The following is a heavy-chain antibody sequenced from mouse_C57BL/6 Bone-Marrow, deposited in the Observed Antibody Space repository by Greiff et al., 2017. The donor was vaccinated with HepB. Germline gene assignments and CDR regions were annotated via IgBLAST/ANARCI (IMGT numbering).Heavy chain of an antibody. J-gene: IGHJ3*01. CDR2: INPGSGGT. CDR3: AGDSDFFFAY. CDR1: GYAFTNYL. V-gene: IGHV1-54*01. Sequence: VQLQQSGAELVRPGTSVKVSCKASGYAFTNYLIEWVKQRPGQGLEWIGVINPGSGGTNYNEKFKGKATLTTDKSSSTAYIQLSSLTSEDSAVYFCAGDSDFFFAYWGQGTVVTVSA.